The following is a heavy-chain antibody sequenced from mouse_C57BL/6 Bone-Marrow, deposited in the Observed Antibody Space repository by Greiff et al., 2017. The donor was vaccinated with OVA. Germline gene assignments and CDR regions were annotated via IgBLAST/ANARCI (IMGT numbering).Heavy chain of an antibody. J-gene: IGHJ4*01. Sequence: QVHVKQSGPGLVQPSQSLSITCTVSGFSLTSYGVHWVRQSPGKGLEWLGVIWSGGSTDYNAAFISRLSISKDNSKSQVFFKMNSLQSDDTSIYYCARIYYDYGSLYYAMDYWGQGTSVTVSS. CDR3: ARIYYDYGSLYYAMDY. D-gene: IGHD2-4*01. V-gene: IGHV2-2*01. CDR1: GFSLTSYG. CDR2: IWSGGST.